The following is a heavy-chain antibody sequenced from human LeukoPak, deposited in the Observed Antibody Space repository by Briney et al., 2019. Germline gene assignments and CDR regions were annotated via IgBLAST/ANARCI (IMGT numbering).Heavy chain of an antibody. V-gene: IGHV3-23*01. J-gene: IGHJ5*02. CDR3: AKAGANWFDP. CDR1: GFTYSGYA. Sequence: GGSLRLSCTASGFTYSGYAMSWVRQAPGKGLQWVSTISRSGDNTYYTDSVKGRFTISRDNSKNTLYVQMNSLRAEDTAIYYCAKAGANWFDPWGQGTLVTVSS. D-gene: IGHD3-10*01. CDR2: ISRSGDNT.